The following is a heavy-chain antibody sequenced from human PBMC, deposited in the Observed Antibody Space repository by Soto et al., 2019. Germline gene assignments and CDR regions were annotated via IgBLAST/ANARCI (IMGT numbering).Heavy chain of an antibody. CDR1: GGSISSSSYY. J-gene: IGHJ3*02. CDR3: AKYSSSSAFDI. CDR2: IYYSGST. V-gene: IGHV4-39*07. D-gene: IGHD6-6*01. Sequence: SVTLCLTCTVSGGSISSSSYYWGWIRQPPGKGLEWIGHIYYSGSTYYNPSLKSPVTMSVGASKNQCSLKLSSVTVADTAVYYCAKYSSSSAFDIWGQGTMVTVSS.